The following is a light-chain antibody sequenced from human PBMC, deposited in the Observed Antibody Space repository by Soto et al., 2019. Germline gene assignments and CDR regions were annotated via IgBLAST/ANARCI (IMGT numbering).Light chain of an antibody. CDR3: SSYTSTSTYV. Sequence: QSLLTPPASLSWSPGQSITLSCTGTSDYVGDYNYVSWSQQHPGKAPKLMIYDVINRPSGVSNRFSGSKSGNTASLTISGLQAEDEADYYCSSYTSTSTYVFGTGTKAPS. J-gene: IGLJ1*01. V-gene: IGLV2-14*01. CDR1: SDYVGDYNY. CDR2: DVI.